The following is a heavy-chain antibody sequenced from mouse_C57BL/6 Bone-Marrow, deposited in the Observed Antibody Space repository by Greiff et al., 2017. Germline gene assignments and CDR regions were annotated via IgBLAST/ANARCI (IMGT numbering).Heavy chain of an antibody. D-gene: IGHD4-1*01. J-gene: IGHJ2*01. Sequence: EVMLVESGGDLVKPGGSLKLSCAASGFTFSSYGMSWVRQTPDKRLEWVATISSGGSYTYYPDSVKGRFTISSDNAKNTLYLQMSSLKSEDTAMYYCARLWAPYYWGQGTTLTVSS. V-gene: IGHV5-6*01. CDR2: ISSGGSYT. CDR1: GFTFSSYG. CDR3: ARLWAPYY.